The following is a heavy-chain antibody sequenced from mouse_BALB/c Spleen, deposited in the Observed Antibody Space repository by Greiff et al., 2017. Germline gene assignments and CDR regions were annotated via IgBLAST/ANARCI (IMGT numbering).Heavy chain of an antibody. CDR1: GYTFTSYW. D-gene: IGHD1-1*01. J-gene: IGHJ3*01. V-gene: IGHV1-7*01. CDR2: INPITGYT. Sequence: QVQLQQSGAELAKPGASVKMSCKASGYTFTSYWMHWVKQRPGQGLEWIGYINPITGYTEYNQKFKDKATLTADKSSSTAYMQLSSLTSEDSAVYYCARGDYGSWFAYWGQGTLVTVSA. CDR3: ARGDYGSWFAY.